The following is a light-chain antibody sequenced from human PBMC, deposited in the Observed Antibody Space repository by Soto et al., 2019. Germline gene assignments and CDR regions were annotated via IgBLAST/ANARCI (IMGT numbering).Light chain of an antibody. Sequence: QSVLTQPPSASGAPGQRVTISCSGSSSNIGSNTVNWYQQFPGTAPRVLMYSNNQRPSGVPDRFSGSKSGTSVVLAISGRQSDDEADYYYAAWDDSLDGQVFGGGTKLTVL. J-gene: IGLJ3*02. V-gene: IGLV1-44*01. CDR1: SSNIGSNT. CDR3: AAWDDSLDGQV. CDR2: SNN.